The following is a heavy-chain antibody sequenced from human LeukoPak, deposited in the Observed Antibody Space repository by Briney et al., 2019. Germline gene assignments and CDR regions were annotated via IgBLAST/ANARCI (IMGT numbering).Heavy chain of an antibody. Sequence: GASVKVSCKASGYTFTCYYMHWVRQAPGQGLEWMGWINPNSGGTNYAQKFQGRVTMTRDTSISTAYMELSRLRSDDTAVYYCARDRGIAVAARGWFDPWGQGTLVTVSS. D-gene: IGHD6-19*01. CDR3: ARDRGIAVAARGWFDP. J-gene: IGHJ5*02. V-gene: IGHV1-2*02. CDR2: INPNSGGT. CDR1: GYTFTCYY.